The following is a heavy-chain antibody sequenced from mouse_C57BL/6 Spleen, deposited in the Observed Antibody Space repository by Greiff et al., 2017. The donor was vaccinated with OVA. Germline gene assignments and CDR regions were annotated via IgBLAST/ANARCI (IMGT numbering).Heavy chain of an antibody. CDR2: INPSSGYT. D-gene: IGHD1-1*01. CDR1: GYTFTSYT. J-gene: IGHJ3*01. V-gene: IGHV1-4*01. CDR3: ARKHYYGSCDPWFAY. Sequence: QVQLQQSGAELARPGASVKMSCKASGYTFTSYTMHWVKQRPGQGLEWIGYINPSSGYTKYNQKFKDKATLTADKSSNTAYMQLSSLTSEDSAVYYCARKHYYGSCDPWFAYWGQGTLVTVSA.